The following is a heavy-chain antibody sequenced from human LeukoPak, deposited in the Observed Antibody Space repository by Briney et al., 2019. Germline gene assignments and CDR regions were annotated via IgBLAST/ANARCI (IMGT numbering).Heavy chain of an antibody. V-gene: IGHV1-69*04. Sequence: SVKVSCKASGGTFNNYHMSWVRQAPGQGLEWMGRIVPIVGIANYAQEFQGRLIITADKSTSSAYMELSSLRSEDPAVYYCARDQGDNSYGIFAFWYAFDVWGKGTMVTVSS. J-gene: IGHJ3*01. CDR1: GGTFNNYH. CDR2: IVPIVGIA. D-gene: IGHD5-18*01. CDR3: ARDQGDNSYGIFAFWYAFDV.